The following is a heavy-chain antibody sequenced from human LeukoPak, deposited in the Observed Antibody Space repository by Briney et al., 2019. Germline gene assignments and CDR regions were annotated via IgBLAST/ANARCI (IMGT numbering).Heavy chain of an antibody. CDR3: ARLEAGWLQSYYFDY. V-gene: IGHV4-39*01. CDR2: IYYSGST. CDR1: GGSISSSSYY. D-gene: IGHD5-24*01. J-gene: IGHJ4*02. Sequence: SEALSLTCTVSGGSISSSSYYWGWLRQPPGKGLEWIGSIYYSGSTYYNPSLKSRVTISVDTSKNQFSLKLSSVTAADTAVYYCARLEAGWLQSYYFDYWGQGTLVTVSS.